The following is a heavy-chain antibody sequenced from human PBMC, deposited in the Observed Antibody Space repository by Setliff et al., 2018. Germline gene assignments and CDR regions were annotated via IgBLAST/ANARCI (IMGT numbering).Heavy chain of an antibody. CDR1: GDSINDYY. V-gene: IGHV4-59*05. J-gene: IGHJ4*02. CDR2: IHYRGTT. D-gene: IGHD1-1*01. CDR3: ARTGTYRYFDY. Sequence: PSETLSLTCTVSGDSINDYYWSWIRQPPGKGLEWIGRIHYRGTTYSNASLASRLTISVDTAKNQFSLKLTSVTAADTAVYYCARTGTYRYFDYWGQGTRVTVSS.